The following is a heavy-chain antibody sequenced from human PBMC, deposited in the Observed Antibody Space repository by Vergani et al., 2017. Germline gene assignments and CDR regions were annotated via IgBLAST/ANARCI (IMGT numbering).Heavy chain of an antibody. CDR2: ISYDGSNK. Sequence: QVQLVESGGGVVQPGRSLRLSCAASGFTFSSYAMHWVRQAPGKGVEWVAVISYDGSNKYYADSVKGRFTISRDNSKNTLYLQMNSLRAEDTAVYYCARESRADTAMVWWGQGTLVTVSS. CDR1: GFTFSSYA. CDR3: ARESRADTAMVW. D-gene: IGHD5-18*01. V-gene: IGHV3-30-3*01. J-gene: IGHJ4*02.